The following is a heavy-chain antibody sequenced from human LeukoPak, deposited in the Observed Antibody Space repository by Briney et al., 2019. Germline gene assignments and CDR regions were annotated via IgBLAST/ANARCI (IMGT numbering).Heavy chain of an antibody. CDR3: ARGGYCSSTSCYPPGY. V-gene: IGHV1-2*02. Sequence: ASVKVSCKAPGYTFTGYYMHWVRQAPGQGLEWMGWINPNSGGTNYAQKFQGRVTMTRDTSISTAYMELSRLRSDDTAVYYCARGGYCSSTSCYPPGYWGQGTLVTVSS. D-gene: IGHD2-2*01. CDR2: INPNSGGT. J-gene: IGHJ4*02. CDR1: GYTFTGYY.